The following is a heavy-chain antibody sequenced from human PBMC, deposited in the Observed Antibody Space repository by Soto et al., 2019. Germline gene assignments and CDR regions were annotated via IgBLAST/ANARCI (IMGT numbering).Heavy chain of an antibody. CDR3: ASKSSSSGFDY. V-gene: IGHV4-31*03. CDR1: GGSITTGGYY. CDR2: RYYSEST. J-gene: IGHJ4*02. Sequence: SETLSLTCTVSGGSITTGGYYWSWIRQLPGKGLEWIGHRYYSESTYYNPSLKSRVSISLDTSKNQFSLKLSFVTAADTAVYYCASKSSSSGFDYWGQGTLVTVSS. D-gene: IGHD6-6*01.